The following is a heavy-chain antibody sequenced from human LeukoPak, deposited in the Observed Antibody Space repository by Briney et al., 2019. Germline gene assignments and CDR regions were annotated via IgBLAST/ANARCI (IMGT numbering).Heavy chain of an antibody. V-gene: IGHV1-69*13. Sequence: ASVKVSCKASGGTFSSYAISWVRQAPGQGLEWMGGIIPIFGTANYAQKFQGRVTITADESTSTAYMELSSLRSEDTAVYYGASGQWELPYYYYYYMDVWGKGTTVTVSS. CDR2: IIPIFGTA. CDR3: ASGQWELPYYYYYYMDV. D-gene: IGHD1-26*01. CDR1: GGTFSSYA. J-gene: IGHJ6*03.